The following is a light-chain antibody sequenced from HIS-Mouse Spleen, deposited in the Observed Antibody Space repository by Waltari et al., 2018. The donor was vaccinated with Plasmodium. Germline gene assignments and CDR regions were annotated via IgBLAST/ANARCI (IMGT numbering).Light chain of an antibody. CDR1: QRVSSN. CDR2: GAS. Sequence: EIVMPQSPATLSVSTGERATLSCRASQRVSSNLAWYQQKPGQAPRLLIYGASTRATGIPARFSGSGSGTEFTLTISSLQSEDFAGYYCQQYNNWSFTFGPGTKVDIK. J-gene: IGKJ3*01. CDR3: QQYNNWSFT. V-gene: IGKV3-15*01.